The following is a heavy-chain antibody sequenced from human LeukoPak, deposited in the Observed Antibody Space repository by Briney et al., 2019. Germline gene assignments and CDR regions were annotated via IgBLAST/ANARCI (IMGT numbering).Heavy chain of an antibody. V-gene: IGHV3-23*01. J-gene: IGHJ3*02. CDR3: AKDRVALVGPIGNAFDI. CDR1: GFTFSSYA. CDR2: ISGSGGSA. Sequence: GGSLRLSCAASGFTFSSYAMSWVRQAPGKGLEWVSAISGSGGSAYYADSVKGRFTISRDNSKNTLYLQMNSLRAEDTAVYYCAKDRVALVGPIGNAFDIWGQGTMVTVSS. D-gene: IGHD1-26*01.